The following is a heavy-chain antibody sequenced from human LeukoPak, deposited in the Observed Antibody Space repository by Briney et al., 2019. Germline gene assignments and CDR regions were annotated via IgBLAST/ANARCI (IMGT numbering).Heavy chain of an antibody. V-gene: IGHV3-30*04. CDR1: GFTFSSYA. CDR2: ISYDGSNK. CDR3: ARAYSSGWNYFDY. Sequence: GGSLRLSCAASGFTFSSYAMHWVRQAPGKGLEWVAAISYDGSNKYYADSVKGRFTISRDNSKNTLYLQMNSLRAEDTAVYYCARAYSSGWNYFDYWGQGTLVTVSS. J-gene: IGHJ4*02. D-gene: IGHD6-19*01.